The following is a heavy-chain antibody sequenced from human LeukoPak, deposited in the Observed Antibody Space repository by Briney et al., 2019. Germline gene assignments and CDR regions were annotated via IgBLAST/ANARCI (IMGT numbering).Heavy chain of an antibody. CDR1: GGSFSGYY. J-gene: IGHJ4*02. CDR2: INHSGST. CDR3: ARYSSYSSSWYVGDYYFDY. V-gene: IGHV4-34*01. Sequence: TSETLSLTCAVYGGSFSGYYWSWIRQPPGKGLEWIGEINHSGSTNYNPSLKSRVTISVDTSKNQFSLKLSSVTAADTAVYYCARYSSYSSSWYVGDYYFDYWGQGTLVTVSS. D-gene: IGHD6-13*01.